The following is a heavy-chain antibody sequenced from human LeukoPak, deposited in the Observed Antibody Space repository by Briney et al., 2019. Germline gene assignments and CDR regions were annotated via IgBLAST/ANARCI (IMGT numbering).Heavy chain of an antibody. V-gene: IGHV4-34*01. CDR3: ARDETYSDVWSGSAGGGKGNYLDY. CDR1: GGSFSGYY. Sequence: PSETLSLTCAVYGGSFSGYYWSWIRQPPGKGLEWIGSIYHSGRTHYNPSLKSRVIISVDTSKNYFSLKLSSVTAADTAMYYCARDETYSDVWSGSAGGGKGNYLDYWGQGILATVSS. J-gene: IGHJ4*02. CDR2: IYHSGRT. D-gene: IGHD3-3*01.